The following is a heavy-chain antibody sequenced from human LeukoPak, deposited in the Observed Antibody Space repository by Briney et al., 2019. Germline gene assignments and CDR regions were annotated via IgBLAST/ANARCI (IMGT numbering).Heavy chain of an antibody. CDR3: TRHDFYLDTAIDY. J-gene: IGHJ4*02. CDR1: GFTFSGSA. CDR2: IRSKANSYAT. V-gene: IGHV3-73*01. D-gene: IGHD5-18*01. Sequence: GGSLRLSCAASGFTFSGSAMHWVRQASGKGLEWVGRIRSKANSYATAYAASVKGRFTISRDDSKNTAYLQMNSLKTEDTAVYYCTRHDFYLDTAIDYWGQGTLVTVSS.